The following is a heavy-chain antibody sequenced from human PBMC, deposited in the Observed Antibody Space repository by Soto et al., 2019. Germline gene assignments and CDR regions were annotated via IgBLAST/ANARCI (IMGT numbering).Heavy chain of an antibody. CDR3: AKERYNGAGNYFDY. J-gene: IGHJ4*02. Sequence: QVQLVESGGGVVQPGRSLRLSCAASGFTFSNIGMHWVRQAPGKGLEWVAVISYDGRVQYHADSVKGRFTLSRDNSKNTLYLQMNSLRVEDTAVYYCAKERYNGAGNYFDYLGQGTLVTVSS. CDR2: ISYDGRVQ. CDR1: GFTFSNIG. D-gene: IGHD1-1*01. V-gene: IGHV3-30*18.